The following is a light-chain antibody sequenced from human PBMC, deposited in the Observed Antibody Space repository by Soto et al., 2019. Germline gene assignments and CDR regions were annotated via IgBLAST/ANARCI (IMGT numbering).Light chain of an antibody. J-gene: IGKJ1*01. Sequence: DIQMTQSPSTLSASVGARVTITCRASQNIYSWLAWYQQKPGKAPKLLIYDASGLESGVPSRFSGSGTGTDCTLTISSLQPDDFATYYCQQYNINYQTFGQGAKVHIK. CDR3: QQYNINYQT. CDR1: QNIYSW. CDR2: DAS. V-gene: IGKV1-5*01.